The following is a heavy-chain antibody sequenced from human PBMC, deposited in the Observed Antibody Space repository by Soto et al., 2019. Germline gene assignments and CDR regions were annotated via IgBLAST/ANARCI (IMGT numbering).Heavy chain of an antibody. CDR1: GGSGSFRGYY. Sequence: QVQLQQWGARLLKPSEALSLTCVIDGGSGSFRGYYSSWIRQPPGKGLEWIGEINHIGRTNYNPSLKSRVSISVDTSKNQFSLNLSSVTGADTAVYYCARGYLIHWHTPHYWGQGTLVTVSS. D-gene: IGHD5-18*01. V-gene: IGHV4-34*01. CDR2: INHIGRT. J-gene: IGHJ4*02. CDR3: ARGYLIHWHTPHY.